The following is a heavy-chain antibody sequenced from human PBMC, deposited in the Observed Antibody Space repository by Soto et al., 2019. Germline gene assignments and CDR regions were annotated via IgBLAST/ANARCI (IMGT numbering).Heavy chain of an antibody. CDR2: IYYSGST. V-gene: IGHV4-39*01. D-gene: IGHD3-3*01. CDR1: GGSISSSSYY. Sequence: SETLSLTCTVSGGSISSSSYYWGWIRQPPGKGLEWIGSIYYSGSTYYNPSLKSRVTISVDTSKNQFSLKLSSVTAADTAVYYCARHRDFGVGFDFDYWGQGTLVTVSS. CDR3: ARHRDFGVGFDFDY. J-gene: IGHJ4*02.